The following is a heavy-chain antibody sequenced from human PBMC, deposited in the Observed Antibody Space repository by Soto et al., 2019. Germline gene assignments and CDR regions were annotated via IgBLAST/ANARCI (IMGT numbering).Heavy chain of an antibody. Sequence: GASVKVSCTTSGYNFLDYGVSWVRQVPGQGLEWMGWISPYSGVTLYAQNFQDRVSITTDTSTKVAYMEMTTLKSDDTAVYYCAGGRIGTRRDYWGQGTLVTVSS. J-gene: IGHJ4*02. D-gene: IGHD2-2*01. V-gene: IGHV1-18*01. CDR2: ISPYSGVT. CDR3: AGGRIGTRRDY. CDR1: GYNFLDYG.